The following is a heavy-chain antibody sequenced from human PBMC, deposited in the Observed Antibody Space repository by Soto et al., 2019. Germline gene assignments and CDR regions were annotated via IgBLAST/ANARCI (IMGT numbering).Heavy chain of an antibody. CDR2: IKSKTDGGTA. V-gene: IGHV3-15*01. CDR1: GFNLSHPW. Sequence: GGSLRLSCVASGFNLSHPWMTWVRQAAGKGLEWVGRIKSKTDGGTADYAAPVKGRATISRDDSKNTVYLQMNSLKTKDTAVYYCTTGIYYDILTGYHNVAYWGQGALVTVSS. CDR3: TTGIYYDILTGYHNVAY. J-gene: IGHJ4*02. D-gene: IGHD3-9*01.